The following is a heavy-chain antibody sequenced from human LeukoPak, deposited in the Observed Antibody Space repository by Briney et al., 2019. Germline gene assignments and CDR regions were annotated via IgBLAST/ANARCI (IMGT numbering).Heavy chain of an antibody. Sequence: SETLSLTCTVAGGSISSGSYYWGWIRQPPGKGLEWIGEINHSGSTNYNPSLKSRVTISVDTSKNQFSLKLSSVTAADTAIYYCARGGAHYYDSSGYNWGQGTLVTVSS. CDR3: ARGGAHYYDSSGYN. CDR1: GGSISSGSYY. V-gene: IGHV4-39*07. D-gene: IGHD3-22*01. CDR2: INHSGST. J-gene: IGHJ4*02.